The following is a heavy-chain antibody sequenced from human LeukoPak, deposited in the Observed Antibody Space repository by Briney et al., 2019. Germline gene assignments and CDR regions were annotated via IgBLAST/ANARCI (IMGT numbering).Heavy chain of an antibody. CDR2: ISSSSGSTI. CDR1: GFSFSSYG. J-gene: IGHJ4*02. D-gene: IGHD6-19*01. CDR3: ARDSSGWYYFDY. V-gene: IGHV3-48*04. Sequence: GGSLRLSCAASGFSFSSYGMHWVRQAPGKGLEWVSYISSSSGSTIYYADSVKGRFTISRDNAKNSLYLQMNSLRAEDTAVYYCARDSSGWYYFDYWGQGTLVTVSS.